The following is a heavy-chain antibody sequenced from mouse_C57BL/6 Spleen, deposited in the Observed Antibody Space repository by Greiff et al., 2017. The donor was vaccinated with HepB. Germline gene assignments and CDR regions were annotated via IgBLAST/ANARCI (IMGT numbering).Heavy chain of an antibody. D-gene: IGHD1-1*01. V-gene: IGHV1-64*01. CDR2: IHPNSGST. CDR1: GYTFTSYW. CDR3: ARRLITTYYFDY. Sequence: VQLQQPGAELVKPGASVKLSCKASGYTFTSYWMHWVKQRPGQGLEWIGMIHPNSGSTNYNEKFKSKATLTVDKSSSTAYMQLSSLTSEDSAVYYCARRLITTYYFDYWGQGTTLTVSS. J-gene: IGHJ2*01.